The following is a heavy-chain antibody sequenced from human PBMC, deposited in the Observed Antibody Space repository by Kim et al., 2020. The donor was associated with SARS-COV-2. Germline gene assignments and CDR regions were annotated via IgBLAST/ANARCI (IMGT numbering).Heavy chain of an antibody. J-gene: IGHJ4*02. CDR3: ARGRTTIDY. Sequence: GSTNYTPSLKSRVTLSVDTSKNQFSLKLSSVTAADTAVYYCARGRTTIDYWGQGTLVTVSS. CDR2: GST. V-gene: IGHV4-59*09. D-gene: IGHD4-17*01.